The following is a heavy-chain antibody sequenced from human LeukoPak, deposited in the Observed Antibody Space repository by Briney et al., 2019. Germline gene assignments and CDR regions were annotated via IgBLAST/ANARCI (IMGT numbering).Heavy chain of an antibody. J-gene: IGHJ4*02. CDR1: GFTFSNAW. CDR3: TTDKSGPYY. Sequence: GGSLRLSCAASGFTFSNAWMSWVRQAPGKGLEWVGRIKSKTDGGTTDYAAPVKGRFTISRDDSKNTLYLQTEDTAVYYCTTDKSGPYYWGQGTLVTVSS. V-gene: IGHV3-15*01. CDR2: IKSKTDGGTT. D-gene: IGHD2-15*01.